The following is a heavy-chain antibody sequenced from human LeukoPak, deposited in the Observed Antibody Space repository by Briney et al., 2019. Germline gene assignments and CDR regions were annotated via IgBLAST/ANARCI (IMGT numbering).Heavy chain of an antibody. CDR3: ARTKSRLGELSLDPDAFDI. CDR2: ISAYNGNT. V-gene: IGHV1-18*01. CDR1: GYRLSSYG. J-gene: IGHJ3*02. Sequence: GASVKVSCKASGYRLSSYGISWVRQAPGQGLEWMGWISAYNGNTNSAQKFQGIVTMTTDTSTSSAYMELRSLRSDDTAVYYCARTKSRLGELSLDPDAFDIWGQGTMVTVSS. D-gene: IGHD3-16*02.